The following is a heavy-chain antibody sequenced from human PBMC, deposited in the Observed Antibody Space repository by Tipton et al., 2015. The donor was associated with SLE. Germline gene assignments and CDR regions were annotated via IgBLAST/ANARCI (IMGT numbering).Heavy chain of an antibody. CDR2: IRYDGSNK. CDR3: ARVGGSYSFYYYYYMDV. J-gene: IGHJ6*03. D-gene: IGHD1-26*01. CDR1: GYTFTGYY. Sequence: QLVQSGAEVKKPGASVKVSCKASGYTFTGYYMHWVRQAPGKGLEWVAFIRYDGSNKYYADSVKGRFTISRDNSKNTLYLQMNSLRAEDTAVYYCARVGGSYSFYYYYYMDVWGKGTTVTVSS. V-gene: IGHV3-30*02.